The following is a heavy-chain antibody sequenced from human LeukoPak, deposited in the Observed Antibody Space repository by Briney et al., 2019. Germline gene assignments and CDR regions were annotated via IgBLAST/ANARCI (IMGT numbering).Heavy chain of an antibody. CDR2: INAGNGNT. D-gene: IGHD4-17*01. J-gene: IGHJ5*02. CDR3: ARDFFGDYVWFDP. CDR1: GYTFTSYA. V-gene: IGHV1-3*01. Sequence: ASVNVSCTASGYTFTSYAMHWVRQAPGQRLEWMGWINAGNGNTKYSQKFQGRVTITRDTSASTAYMELSSLRSEDTAVYYCARDFFGDYVWFDPWGQGTLVTVSS.